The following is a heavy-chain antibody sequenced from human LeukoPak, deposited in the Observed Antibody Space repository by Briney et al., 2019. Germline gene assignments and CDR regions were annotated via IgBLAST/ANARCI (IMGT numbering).Heavy chain of an antibody. J-gene: IGHJ4*02. CDR3: ARDRGDGYNSLDY. V-gene: IGHV3-21*01. Sequence: GGSPRLSCAASGFTFSSYSMNWVRQAPGKGLEWVSSISSSSSYIYYADSVKGRFTISRDNAKNSLYLQMNSLRAEDTAVYYCARDRGDGYNSLDYWGQGTLVTVSS. D-gene: IGHD5-24*01. CDR2: ISSSSSYI. CDR1: GFTFSSYS.